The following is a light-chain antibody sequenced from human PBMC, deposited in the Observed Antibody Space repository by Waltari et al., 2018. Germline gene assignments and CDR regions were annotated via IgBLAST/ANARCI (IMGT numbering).Light chain of an antibody. Sequence: DVVMTQSPLSLPVSLGQPASISCRSSQSLVHTDGHTYLTWFQQRPGQSPRRLIYKVSNRDSWVPDRVSGSGSGTAFTLKISRVEAEDGGIYYCMQATHWPLTFGQGTKVEIK. CDR3: MQATHWPLT. CDR1: QSLVHTDGHTY. V-gene: IGKV2-30*02. CDR2: KVS. J-gene: IGKJ1*01.